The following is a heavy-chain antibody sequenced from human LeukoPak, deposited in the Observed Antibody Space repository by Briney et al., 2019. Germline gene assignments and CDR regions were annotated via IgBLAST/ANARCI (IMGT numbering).Heavy chain of an antibody. CDR2: ISGRGGST. Sequence: PVGSLRLSCAASGFTFSSYAMSCVRQAPGKGLEWVSAISGRGGSTYYADSVKGRFTISRYNSKIPLYLQMNSLRAEDTAVYYCAKPPPIIRGYYFDYWGQGTLVTVSS. D-gene: IGHD3-22*01. CDR3: AKPPPIIRGYYFDY. V-gene: IGHV3-23*01. CDR1: GFTFSSYA. J-gene: IGHJ4*02.